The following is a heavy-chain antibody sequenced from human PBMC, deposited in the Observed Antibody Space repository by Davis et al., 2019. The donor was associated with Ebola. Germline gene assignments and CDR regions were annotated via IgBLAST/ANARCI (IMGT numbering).Heavy chain of an antibody. V-gene: IGHV1-69*13. CDR1: RGTFSSYA. J-gene: IGHJ4*02. Sequence: SVTVSCKASRGTFSSYAISWVRQAPGQGLEWMGGIIPIFGTANYAQKFQGRVTITADESTSTAYMELRSLRYDDTAVYYCARDIPTVNPLDYWGQGTLVTVSS. CDR3: ARDIPTVNPLDY. D-gene: IGHD4-17*01. CDR2: IIPIFGTA.